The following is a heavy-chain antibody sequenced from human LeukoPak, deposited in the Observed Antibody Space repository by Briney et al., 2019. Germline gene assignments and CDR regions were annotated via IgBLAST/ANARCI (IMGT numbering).Heavy chain of an antibody. Sequence: SETLSLTCAVYGGSFSGYYWSWIRQPPGKGLEWIGEINHSGSTNYNPSLKSRVTISVDTSKNQFSLKLSSVTAADTAVYYCASPQWEADAFDIWGQGTMVTVSS. J-gene: IGHJ3*02. CDR2: INHSGST. CDR1: GGSFSGYY. CDR3: ASPQWEADAFDI. D-gene: IGHD1-26*01. V-gene: IGHV4-34*01.